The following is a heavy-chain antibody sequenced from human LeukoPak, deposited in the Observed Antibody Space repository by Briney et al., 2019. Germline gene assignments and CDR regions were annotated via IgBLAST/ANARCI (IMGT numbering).Heavy chain of an antibody. D-gene: IGHD3-22*01. Sequence: PGRSLRLSCAASGFTFSGYAMHWVRQAPGKGLEWVAVISYDGSNKYYADSVKGRFTISRDNSKNTLYLQMNSLRAEDTAVYYCATKPSTYYYDSRYVDYWGQGTLVTVSS. CDR3: ATKPSTYYYDSRYVDY. CDR1: GFTFSGYA. V-gene: IGHV3-30-3*01. CDR2: ISYDGSNK. J-gene: IGHJ4*02.